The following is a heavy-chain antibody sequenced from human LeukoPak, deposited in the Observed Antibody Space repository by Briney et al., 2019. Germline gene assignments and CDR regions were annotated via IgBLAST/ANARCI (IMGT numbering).Heavy chain of an antibody. D-gene: IGHD3-22*01. CDR3: ASYYDSSGYYYRFDY. CDR1: GGSISSSSYY. V-gene: IGHV4-39*01. J-gene: IGHJ4*02. Sequence: PSETLSLTCTVSGGSISSSSYYWGWIRQPPGKGLEWIGNIYYSGSTYYNPSLKSRVTISVDTSKNQFSLKLSSVTASDTAVYYCASYYDSSGYYYRFDYWGQGTLVTVSS. CDR2: IYYSGST.